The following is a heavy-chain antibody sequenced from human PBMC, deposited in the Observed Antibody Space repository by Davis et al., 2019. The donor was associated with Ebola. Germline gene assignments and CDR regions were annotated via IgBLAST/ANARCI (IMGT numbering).Heavy chain of an antibody. CDR2: IKQDGSEK. V-gene: IGHV3-7*01. J-gene: IGHJ5*02. CDR1: GFIFSSFW. CDR3: ARLMDTYGWYSDL. D-gene: IGHD6-19*01. Sequence: PGGSLRLSCATSGFIFSSFWMSWVRQAPGKGLEWVANIKQDGSEKYFVDSVEGRFTISRDNAKNSLYLQMNSLRAEDTAVYHCARLMDTYGWYSDLWGQGTLVTVSS.